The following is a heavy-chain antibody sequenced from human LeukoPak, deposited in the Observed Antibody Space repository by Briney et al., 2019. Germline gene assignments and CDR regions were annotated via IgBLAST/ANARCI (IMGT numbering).Heavy chain of an antibody. Sequence: SETLSLTCAVYGGSFSGYYWSWIRQPPGKGLEWIGEINHSGSTYYNPSLKSRVAISVDRSKNQFSLKLSSVTAADTAVYYCARGDIVVVPAAIHSWFDPWGQGTLVTVSS. CDR2: INHSGST. CDR3: ARGDIVVVPAAIHSWFDP. CDR1: GGSFSGYY. V-gene: IGHV4-34*01. J-gene: IGHJ5*02. D-gene: IGHD2-2*01.